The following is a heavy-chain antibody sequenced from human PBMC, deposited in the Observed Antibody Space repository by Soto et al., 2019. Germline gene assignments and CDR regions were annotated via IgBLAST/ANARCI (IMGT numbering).Heavy chain of an antibody. V-gene: IGHV3-43*01. CDR1: GFTFDDYT. CDR2: ISWDGGST. J-gene: IGHJ6*02. CDR3: AKDRVAATGDYYYYYGMDV. Sequence: GGSLRLSCAASGFTFDDYTMHWVRQAPGKGLEWVSLISWDGGSTYYADSVKGRFTISRDNSKNSLYLQMNSLRTEDTALYYCAKDRVAATGDYYYYYGMDVWGQGTTVTVSS. D-gene: IGHD2-15*01.